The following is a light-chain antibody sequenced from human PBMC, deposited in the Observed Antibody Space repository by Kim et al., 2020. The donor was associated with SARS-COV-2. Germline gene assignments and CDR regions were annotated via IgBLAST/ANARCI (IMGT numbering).Light chain of an antibody. Sequence: SASIGDSVTTTCRASQDIRNYLAWFQQIPGKAPKSLIYAASNLQSGVPSRFSASVSGTDFTLTISSLQPEDFATYYCQQCHSYPLTFGGGTKLEI. V-gene: IGKV1-16*01. J-gene: IGKJ4*01. CDR2: AAS. CDR1: QDIRNY. CDR3: QQCHSYPLT.